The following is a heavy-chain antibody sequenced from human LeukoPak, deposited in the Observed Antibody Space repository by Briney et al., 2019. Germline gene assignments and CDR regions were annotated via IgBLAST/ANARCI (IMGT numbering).Heavy chain of an antibody. CDR3: ARLNCSSTSCYNPGGAFDI. V-gene: IGHV3-53*01. CDR1: GFTVSSNY. J-gene: IGHJ3*02. D-gene: IGHD2-2*02. Sequence: GGSLRLSCAASGFTVSSNYMSWVRQAPGKGLEWVSVIYSGGSTYYADSVKGRFTISRDNSKNTLYLQMNSLRAEDTAVYYCARLNCSSTSCYNPGGAFDIWGQGTMVTVSS. CDR2: IYSGGST.